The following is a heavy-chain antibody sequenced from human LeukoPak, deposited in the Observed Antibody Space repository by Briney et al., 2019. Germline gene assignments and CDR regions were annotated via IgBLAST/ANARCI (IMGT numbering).Heavy chain of an antibody. D-gene: IGHD5-12*01. CDR2: IIHSGSN. J-gene: IGHJ5*02. Sequence: SETLSLTCTVSGGTISASYWSWIRQPPGKGLEWIGYIIHSGSNNYNPSLKNGVTMLVETSKNQFSLKVTSVTAADTAVYDCVMMGGGNEFDLWGQGTLVTVSS. CDR1: GGTISASY. V-gene: IGHV4-59*01. CDR3: VMMGGGNEFDL.